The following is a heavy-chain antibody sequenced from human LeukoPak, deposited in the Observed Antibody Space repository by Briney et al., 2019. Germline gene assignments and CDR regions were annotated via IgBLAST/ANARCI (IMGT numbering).Heavy chain of an antibody. CDR3: AKGGAMVATIDY. Sequence: ASVKVSCKASGGTFSSYAISWVRQAPGQGLEWVGWISAYNGKTNYAQKFQGRVTMTIDTSTTTTYMDLRSLTSDGTAMYYCAKGGAMVATIDYWGQGTLVTVSS. J-gene: IGHJ4*02. D-gene: IGHD5-18*01. V-gene: IGHV1-18*01. CDR1: GGTFSSYA. CDR2: ISAYNGKT.